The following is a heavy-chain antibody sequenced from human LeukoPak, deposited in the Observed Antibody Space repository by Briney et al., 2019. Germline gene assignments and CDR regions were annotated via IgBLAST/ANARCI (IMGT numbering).Heavy chain of an antibody. CDR3: VKAPSGQLAYYYYYGMDV. CDR1: GFTFSSYA. D-gene: IGHD6-6*01. CDR2: ISSNGGST. V-gene: IGHV3-64D*06. Sequence: GGSLRLSCSASGFTFSSYAMHWVRRAPGEGLEYVSAISSNGGSTYYADSVKGRFTISRDNSKNTLYLQMSSLRAEDTAVYYCVKAPSGQLAYYYYYGMDVWGQGTTVTVSS. J-gene: IGHJ6*02.